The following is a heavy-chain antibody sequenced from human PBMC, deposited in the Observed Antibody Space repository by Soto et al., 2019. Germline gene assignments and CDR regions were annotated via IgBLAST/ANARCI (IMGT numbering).Heavy chain of an antibody. Sequence: SVKVSCKASGFTFTSSAVQWVRQARGQRLEWIGWIVVGSGNTNYAQKFQERVTITRDMSTSTAYMELSSLRSEDTAVYYCARDRVTMIVVATLDYWGQGTMVTVYS. CDR1: GFTFTSSA. D-gene: IGHD3-22*01. J-gene: IGHJ4*02. V-gene: IGHV1-58*01. CDR2: IVVGSGNT. CDR3: ARDRVTMIVVATLDY.